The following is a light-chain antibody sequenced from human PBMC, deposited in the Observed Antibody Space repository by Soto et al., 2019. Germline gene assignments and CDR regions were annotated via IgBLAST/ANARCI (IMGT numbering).Light chain of an antibody. CDR1: SSDVGGYNY. V-gene: IGLV2-14*01. CDR3: TSYTSSSNWV. Sequence: QSALTQPASVSGSPGQSITISCTGTSSDVGGYNYVSWYQQHPDKAPKLMIYDVSNRPSGVSNRFSGSKSGNTASLTISGLRAEDEADYYCTSYTSSSNWVFGGGTKLTVL. CDR2: DVS. J-gene: IGLJ3*02.